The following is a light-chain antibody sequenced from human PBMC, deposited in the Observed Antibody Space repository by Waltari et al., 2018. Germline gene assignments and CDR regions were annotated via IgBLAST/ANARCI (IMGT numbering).Light chain of an antibody. CDR1: QAIGSA. CDR3: HQINSHPQT. Sequence: DIQLTQSPSLASASIGDRVTMTCRASQAIGSALAWYRQKPGKAPELLIYGTSTLQAGVPLSFSGSGSGTEVTLTISYLLPEDFATYYCHQINSHPQTFGQGTRLETK. CDR2: GTS. J-gene: IGKJ5*01. V-gene: IGKV1-9*01.